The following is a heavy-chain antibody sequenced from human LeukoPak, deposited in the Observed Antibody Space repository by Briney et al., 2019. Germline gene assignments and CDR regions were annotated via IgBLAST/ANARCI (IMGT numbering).Heavy chain of an antibody. V-gene: IGHV4-59*01. Sequence: PSETLSLTCTVSGGPISSYYWSWIRQPPGKGLEWIGYIYYSGSTNYNPSLKSRVTISVDTSKNQFSLKLSSVTAADTAVYYCARGNILLGTFDYWGQGTLVTVSS. CDR3: ARGNILLGTFDY. J-gene: IGHJ4*02. D-gene: IGHD3-9*01. CDR1: GGPISSYY. CDR2: IYYSGST.